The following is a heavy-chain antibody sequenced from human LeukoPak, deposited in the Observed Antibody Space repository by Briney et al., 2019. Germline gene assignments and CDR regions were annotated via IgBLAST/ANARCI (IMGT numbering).Heavy chain of an antibody. CDR3: AAAPIVVVPAAMEGQTNWFDP. D-gene: IGHD2-2*01. CDR1: GGSFSGYY. V-gene: IGHV4-34*01. CDR2: INHSGST. J-gene: IGHJ5*02. Sequence: SETLSLTCAVHGGSFSGYYWSWIRQPPGKGLEWIGEINHSGSTNYNPPLKSRVTISVDTSKNQFSLKLSSVTAADTAVYYCAAAPIVVVPAAMEGQTNWFDPWGQGTLVTVSS.